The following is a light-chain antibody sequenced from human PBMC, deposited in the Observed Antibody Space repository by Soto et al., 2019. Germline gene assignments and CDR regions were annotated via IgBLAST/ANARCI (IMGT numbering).Light chain of an antibody. CDR1: SSNIGSTYD. CDR2: GNT. J-gene: IGLJ1*01. Sequence: QSVLTQPPSVSGAPGQRVTISCTGSSSNIGSTYDVQWYQQLPGTAPKLLIHGNTNRPSGVPHRLSGCKSGTSASLAITGLQADDEDDDYCQSYDDSMSVHYVFGTGTKLTVL. V-gene: IGLV1-40*01. CDR3: QSYDDSMSVHYV.